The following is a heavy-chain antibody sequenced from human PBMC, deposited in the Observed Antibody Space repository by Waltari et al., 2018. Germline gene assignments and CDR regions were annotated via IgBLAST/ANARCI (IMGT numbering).Heavy chain of an antibody. CDR2: IQRNTDGGTT. Sequence: QLVESGGGLVKPGGSLRLSCSASGITFRNAGLSWVRQGPGKGLEWVGRIQRNTDGGTTDYAAPVKGRFTISRDDSKTTVFLQMNSLKSEDTAVYYCTTDTPYLNYMDVWGRGTTVTVSS. V-gene: IGHV3-15*01. J-gene: IGHJ6*03. CDR1: GITFRNAG. CDR3: TTDTPYLNYMDV. D-gene: IGHD2-15*01.